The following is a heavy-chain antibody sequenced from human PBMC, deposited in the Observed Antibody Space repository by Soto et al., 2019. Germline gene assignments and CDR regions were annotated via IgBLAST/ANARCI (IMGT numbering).Heavy chain of an antibody. D-gene: IGHD3-3*01. CDR3: AKGPGFGVVAPYYYYMDV. V-gene: IGHV3-30*18. Sequence: PGGSLRLSCAASGFTFSSYGMHWVRQAPGKGLEWVAVISYDGSNKYYADSVKGRFTIPRDNSKNTLYLQMNSLRAEDTAVYYCAKGPGFGVVAPYYYYMDVWGKGTTVTVSS. CDR2: ISYDGSNK. J-gene: IGHJ6*03. CDR1: GFTFSSYG.